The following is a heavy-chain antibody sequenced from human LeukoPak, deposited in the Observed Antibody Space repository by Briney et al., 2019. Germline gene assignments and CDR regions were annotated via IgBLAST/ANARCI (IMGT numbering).Heavy chain of an antibody. V-gene: IGHV3-7*01. J-gene: IGHJ4*02. D-gene: IGHD3-22*01. CDR1: GFTFSSYG. CDR2: IKQDGSEK. Sequence: GGSLRLSCAASGFTFSSYGMHWVRQAPGKVLEWVANIKQDGSEKYYVDSVKGRFTISRDNAKNSLYLQMNSLRAEDTAVYYCARDQYYYDSSGYPTLFDYWGQGTLVTVSS. CDR3: ARDQYYYDSSGYPTLFDY.